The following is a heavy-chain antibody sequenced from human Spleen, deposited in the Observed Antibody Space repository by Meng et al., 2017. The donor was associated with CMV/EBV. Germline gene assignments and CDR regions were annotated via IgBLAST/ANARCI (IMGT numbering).Heavy chain of an antibody. Sequence: LSLTCAASGFIVSSNYMKWVRQAPGKGLEWVSVIYRGGSTYYADSVKGRFTISRDTSKNTLYLQMNSLRVEDTAVYYCAVDCGSGLSQYDCWGQGTLVTVSS. CDR2: IYRGGST. J-gene: IGHJ4*02. V-gene: IGHV3-66*02. CDR1: GFIVSSNY. CDR3: AVDCGSGLSQYDC. D-gene: IGHD3-10*01.